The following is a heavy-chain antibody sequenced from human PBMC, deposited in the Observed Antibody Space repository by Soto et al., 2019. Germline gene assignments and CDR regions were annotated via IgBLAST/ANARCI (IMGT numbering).Heavy chain of an antibody. CDR2: INSDATTT. Sequence: GGSLRLSCAASAFTFKNHWMHWVRQVPGKGPVWVSRINSDATTTTYADSVKGRFTISRDNAKNTLYLEMNSLRAEDTAVYYCARDQLREYAFDMWGQGTMVTVSS. V-gene: IGHV3-74*03. CDR1: AFTFKNHW. CDR3: ARDQLREYAFDM. J-gene: IGHJ3*02. D-gene: IGHD3-10*01.